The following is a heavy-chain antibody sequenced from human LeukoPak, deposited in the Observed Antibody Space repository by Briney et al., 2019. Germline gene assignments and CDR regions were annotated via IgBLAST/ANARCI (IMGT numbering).Heavy chain of an antibody. D-gene: IGHD6-19*01. CDR1: GGSFSGYY. V-gene: IGHV4-34*01. CDR3: ARFSSGWYGWFDP. Sequence: SETLSLTCAVYGGSFSGYYWSWIRQPPGKGLEWIGEINHSGSTNYNRSLKSRVTISVDTSKNQFSLKLSSVTAADTAVYDCARFSSGWYGWFDPWGQGTLVTVSS. CDR2: INHSGST. J-gene: IGHJ5*02.